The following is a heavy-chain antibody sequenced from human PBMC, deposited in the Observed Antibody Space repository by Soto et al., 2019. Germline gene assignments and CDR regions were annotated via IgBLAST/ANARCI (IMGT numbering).Heavy chain of an antibody. J-gene: IGHJ4*02. Sequence: QVQLVQSGAEVKSPGASVKVSCKASGYTFTAYYIHWVRQAPGQGLEWMGWINPNGGGTSYAQKFQGGVTMTRDTSISTAYMELTRLRSDATAVYYCARGPYASGHYPYYFDYWGQGTLLTVSS. CDR3: ARGPYASGHYPYYFDY. CDR1: GYTFTAYY. V-gene: IGHV1-2*02. CDR2: INPNGGGT. D-gene: IGHD3-10*01.